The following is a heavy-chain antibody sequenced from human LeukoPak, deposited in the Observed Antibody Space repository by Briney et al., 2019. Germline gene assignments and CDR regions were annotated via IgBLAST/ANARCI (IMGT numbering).Heavy chain of an antibody. Sequence: QPGGSLRLSCAASGFTFSNFAMSWVRQAPEKGREWVSGISGSGSGTYYADSVKGRFTISRDNSKSTLYLQMNSLRAEDTALYYCAKGTGTFFYTMDVWGQGTTVTVSS. CDR3: AKGTGTFFYTMDV. CDR2: ISGSGSGT. V-gene: IGHV3-23*01. D-gene: IGHD4-17*01. J-gene: IGHJ6*02. CDR1: GFTFSNFA.